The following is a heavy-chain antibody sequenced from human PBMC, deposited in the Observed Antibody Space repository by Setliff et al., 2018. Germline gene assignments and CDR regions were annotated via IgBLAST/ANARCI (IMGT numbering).Heavy chain of an antibody. V-gene: IGHV3-21*01. CDR2: ISSSSSYI. CDR1: GFTFSSYS. Sequence: PGGSLRLSCAASGFTFSSYSMNWVRQAPGKGLEWVSSISSSSSYIYYADSVKGRFTISRDNAKNSLYLQMNSLIAEDTAVYYCARESVAATYNWFDPWGQGTLVTVSS. D-gene: IGHD2-15*01. CDR3: ARESVAATYNWFDP. J-gene: IGHJ5*02.